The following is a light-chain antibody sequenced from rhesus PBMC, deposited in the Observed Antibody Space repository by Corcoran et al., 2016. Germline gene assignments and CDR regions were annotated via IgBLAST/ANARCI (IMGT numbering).Light chain of an antibody. V-gene: IGKV1-21*01. CDR3: QHYYSTPYS. CDR2: EAS. Sequence: DIQMTQSPSSLSASVGDRVTITCRASQGITNDLAWYHQKPGETPKLLIYEASSLQSGTSSRFSGSGSGTDLTLNSISLQSEDFATYYCQHYYSTPYSFGQGTKVEIK. CDR1: QGITND. J-gene: IGKJ2*01.